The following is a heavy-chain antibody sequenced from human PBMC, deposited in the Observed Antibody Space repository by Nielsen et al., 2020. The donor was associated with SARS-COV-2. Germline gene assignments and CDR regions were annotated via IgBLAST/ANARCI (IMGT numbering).Heavy chain of an antibody. CDR3: ARQTAVTMIVVVITRYFDY. V-gene: IGHV4-39*01. CDR1: GGSISSSSYY. CDR2: IYYSGST. J-gene: IGHJ4*02. D-gene: IGHD3-22*01. Sequence: SETLSLTCTVSGGSISSSSYYWGWIRQPPGKGLEWIGSIYYSGSTYYNPSLKSRVTISVDTSKNQFSLKLSSVTAADTAVYYCARQTAVTMIVVVITRYFDYWGQGTLVTVSS.